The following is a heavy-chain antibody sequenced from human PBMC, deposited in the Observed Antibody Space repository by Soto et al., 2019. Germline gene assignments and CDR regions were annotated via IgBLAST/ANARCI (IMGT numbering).Heavy chain of an antibody. CDR2: IYYSGST. Sequence: PSETLSLTCTVSGGSISSYYWIWIRQPPGKGLEWIGYIYYSGSTLYNPSLRGRLTLSADTSRNQLSLYLTSVTAADTAVYYCVRGGIAGHWFDPWGQGILVIVSS. V-gene: IGHV4-59*12. CDR1: GGSISSYY. CDR3: VRGGIAGHWFDP. D-gene: IGHD2-15*01. J-gene: IGHJ5*02.